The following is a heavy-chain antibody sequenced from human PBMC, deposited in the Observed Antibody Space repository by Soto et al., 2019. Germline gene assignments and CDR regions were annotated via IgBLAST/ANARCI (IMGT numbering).Heavy chain of an antibody. D-gene: IGHD2-2*01. CDR2: IYHSGST. V-gene: IGHV4-38-2*02. CDR3: ARDDCSSTSCYRHNWFDP. J-gene: IGHJ5*02. CDR1: GYSISSGYY. Sequence: SETLSRTCAVSGYSISSGYYWCFIRQPPGKGLECIGSIYHSGSTYYNPSLNSRVTISVDTSKNQFSLKLSSVTAADTAVYYCARDDCSSTSCYRHNWFDPWGQGTLVTVSS.